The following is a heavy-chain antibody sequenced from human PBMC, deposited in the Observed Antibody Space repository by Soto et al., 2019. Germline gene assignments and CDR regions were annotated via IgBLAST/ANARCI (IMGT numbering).Heavy chain of an antibody. CDR2: INHSGST. Sequence: QVQLQQWGAGLLKPSETLSLTCAVYGGSFSGYYWSWIRQPPGKGLEWIGEINHSGSTNYNPSLKSRVTISVDTSKNQFSLKLSSVTAADTAVYYCARGRRYSSSSKPYPYMDVWGKGTTVTVSS. CDR3: ARGRRYSSSSKPYPYMDV. V-gene: IGHV4-34*01. D-gene: IGHD6-6*01. CDR1: GGSFSGYY. J-gene: IGHJ6*03.